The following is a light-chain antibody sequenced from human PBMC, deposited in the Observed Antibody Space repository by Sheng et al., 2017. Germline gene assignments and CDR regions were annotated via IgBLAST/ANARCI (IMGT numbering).Light chain of an antibody. CDR1: SSDVGSYNL. CDR2: EGN. Sequence: QSALTQPASVSGSPGQSITISCAGTSSDVGSYNLVSWYQHYPGKAPKLMIYEGNKRPSGVSNRFSGSKSGNTASLTISGLQAEDEADYYCCSYASSVSYVFGTGTKVTVL. CDR3: CSYASSVSYV. J-gene: IGLJ1*01. V-gene: IGLV2-23*01.